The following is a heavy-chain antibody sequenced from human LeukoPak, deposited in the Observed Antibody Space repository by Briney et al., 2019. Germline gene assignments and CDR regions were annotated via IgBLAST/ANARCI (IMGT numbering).Heavy chain of an antibody. V-gene: IGHV1-18*01. D-gene: IGHD4-17*01. CDR2: ISAYNGNT. J-gene: IGHJ4*02. Sequence: ASVKVSCKASGYTFTSYGISWVRQAPGQGLEWMGWISAYNGNTNYAQKLQGRVTMTRNTSISTAYMELSSLRSEDTAVYYCAMRPRRLFGYGDYDYWGQGTLVTVSS. CDR3: AMRPRRLFGYGDYDY. CDR1: GYTFTSYG.